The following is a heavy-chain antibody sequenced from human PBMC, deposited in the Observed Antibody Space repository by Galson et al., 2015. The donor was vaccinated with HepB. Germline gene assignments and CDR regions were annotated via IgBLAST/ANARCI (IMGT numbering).Heavy chain of an antibody. V-gene: IGHV5-10-1*01. Sequence: QSGAEVKKPGESLRISCKGSGYSFTSYWISWVRQMPGKGLEWMGRIDPSDSYTNYSPSFQGHVTISRDNARKSLYLQMNSLRAEDTAVYYCTDLLGDFWGQGTLVTVSS. CDR2: IDPSDSYT. J-gene: IGHJ4*02. CDR3: TDLLGDF. D-gene: IGHD7-27*01. CDR1: GYSFTSYW.